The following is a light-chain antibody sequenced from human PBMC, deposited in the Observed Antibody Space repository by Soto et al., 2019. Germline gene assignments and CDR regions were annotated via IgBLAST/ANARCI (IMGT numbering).Light chain of an antibody. CDR3: AAWDDSLNGLV. J-gene: IGLJ2*01. V-gene: IGLV1-44*01. Sequence: QSVLTQPPSASGTPGQRVTISCSGSSSNIGSNNVNWYQQVPGTAPKLLIYANNQWPSGVPDRFSDSKSGTSASLALSGLQAEDEADYYCAAWDDSLNGLVFGGGTKVTVL. CDR1: SSNIGSNN. CDR2: ANN.